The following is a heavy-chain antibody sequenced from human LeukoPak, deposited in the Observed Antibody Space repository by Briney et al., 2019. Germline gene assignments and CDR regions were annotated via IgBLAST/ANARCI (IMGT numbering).Heavy chain of an antibody. Sequence: PSETLSLTCSVSGSSITSVSYWAWIRQAPEKGLEWIGSLSHSGATYYNPSLTSRLSTSVDTSNNRFSLTLRSLTAADTAVYYCARVESSNSHYDYWGPGTLVTVSS. D-gene: IGHD2/OR15-2a*01. CDR1: GSSITSVSY. CDR3: ARVESSNSHYDY. V-gene: IGHV4-38-2*02. J-gene: IGHJ4*02. CDR2: LSHSGAT.